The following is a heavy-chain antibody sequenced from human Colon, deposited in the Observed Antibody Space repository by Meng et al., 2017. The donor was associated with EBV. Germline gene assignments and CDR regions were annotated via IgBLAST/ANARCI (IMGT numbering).Heavy chain of an antibody. J-gene: IGHJ4*02. Sequence: QVQLQQWGAGLLXXXXXLSLTCAVSGGSISSGGYSWHWIRQPPGKGLQWIGYIYYSGSAFYNPSLKSRVTLSVDRSKNQFSLNLSSVTAADTAVYYCARGAYFDYWGQGTLVTVSS. CDR3: ARGAYFDY. CDR1: GGSISSGGYS. CDR2: IYYSGSA. V-gene: IGHV4-30-2*01.